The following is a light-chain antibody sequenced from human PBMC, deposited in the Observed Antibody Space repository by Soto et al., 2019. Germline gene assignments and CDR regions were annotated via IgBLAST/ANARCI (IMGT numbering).Light chain of an antibody. Sequence: EIVLTQSPGTLSLSPGERATLSCRASQSVSSSYLAWYQQKPGQAPRLLIYIASSRATGIPDRFSGSGSGTDFTLTISRLAPEDFAMYYCQQYGSSPRTFGQGTKLEIK. CDR2: IAS. CDR1: QSVSSSY. CDR3: QQYGSSPRT. J-gene: IGKJ2*01. V-gene: IGKV3-20*01.